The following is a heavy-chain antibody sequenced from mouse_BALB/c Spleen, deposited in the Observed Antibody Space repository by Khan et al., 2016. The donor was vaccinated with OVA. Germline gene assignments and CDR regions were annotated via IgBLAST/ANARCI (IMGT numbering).Heavy chain of an antibody. CDR1: GYTFTDFT. J-gene: IGHJ3*01. Sequence: QVQLQQSGAELVRPGVSVKISCKGSGYTFTDFTMHWVKQSHAKSLEWIGVISTYYGDATYNQKFKGKATMTVDKASRTAYMELARLTSEDSAIYYCTRGGGGNRFAYWGQGTLVTVSA. CDR3: TRGGGGNRFAY. V-gene: IGHV1S137*01. CDR2: ISTYYGDA.